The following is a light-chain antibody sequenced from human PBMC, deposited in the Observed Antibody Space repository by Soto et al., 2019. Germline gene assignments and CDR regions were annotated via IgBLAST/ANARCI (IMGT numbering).Light chain of an antibody. CDR1: QSVSSD. J-gene: IGKJ4*01. Sequence: EIVMTQSPAILSVSPGERATLSCRASQSVSSDLAWYQQKPGQAPRLLIYDASTGATGIPARFSGSGSGTEFTLTITSLQFEDFVVYYCQQYKKWPFTCGGGTKVEIK. CDR2: DAS. CDR3: QQYKKWPFT. V-gene: IGKV3D-15*01.